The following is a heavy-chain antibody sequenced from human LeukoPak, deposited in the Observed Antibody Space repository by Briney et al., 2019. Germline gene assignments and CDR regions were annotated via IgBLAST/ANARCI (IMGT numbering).Heavy chain of an antibody. D-gene: IGHD2-2*01. CDR3: AARPGCSSTSCYVAY. CDR2: IIPIFGTA. CDR1: GGTFSSYA. J-gene: IGHJ4*02. V-gene: IGHV1-69*13. Sequence: SVKVSCKASGGTFSSYAISWVRQAPGQGLEWMGGIIPIFGTANYAQKFQGRVTITADESTSTAYMELSSLRSEDTAVYYCAARPGCSSTSCYVAYWGQGTLVTVSS.